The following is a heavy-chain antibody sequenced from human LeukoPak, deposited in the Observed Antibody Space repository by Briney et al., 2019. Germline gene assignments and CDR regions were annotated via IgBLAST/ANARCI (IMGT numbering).Heavy chain of an antibody. Sequence: PSETLSLTCTVSGDSISNYYWSWIRQSPGKELEWIGYMYNRGSTIYNPSLKSRVTISTDTSKNQFSLRLTSVTAADTAAYYCARAEKAVTGTLDSWGQGTLITVSS. CDR3: ARAEKAVTGTLDS. J-gene: IGHJ4*02. D-gene: IGHD6-19*01. CDR1: GDSISNYY. V-gene: IGHV4-59*01. CDR2: MYNRGST.